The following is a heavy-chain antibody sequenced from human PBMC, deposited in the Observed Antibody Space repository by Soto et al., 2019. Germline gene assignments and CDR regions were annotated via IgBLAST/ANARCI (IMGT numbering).Heavy chain of an antibody. CDR2: IIPIFGTA. J-gene: IGHJ6*02. Sequence: QVQLVQSGAEVKKPGSSVKVSCKASGGTFSSYAISWVRQAPGQGLEWMGGIIPIFGTANYAQKFQGRVTITADESTSTAYMELSSLRSEDTAVYYCARGYYGSGSLPGYYYYYGMDVWGQGTTVTVSS. CDR1: GGTFSSYA. V-gene: IGHV1-69*01. D-gene: IGHD3-10*01. CDR3: ARGYYGSGSLPGYYYYYGMDV.